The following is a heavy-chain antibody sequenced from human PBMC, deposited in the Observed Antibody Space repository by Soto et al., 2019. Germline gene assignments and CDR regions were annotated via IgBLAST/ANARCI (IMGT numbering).Heavy chain of an antibody. CDR3: ARVGRSGYSDY. D-gene: IGHD3-3*01. J-gene: IGHJ4*02. Sequence: QVQLQQWGAGLLKPSETLSLTCAVYGGPFSGYYWSWIRQPPGKGLEWIGEINHSGSTNYNPSLKSRVTISVDTSKNQFSLKLSSVTAADTAVYYCARVGRSGYSDYWGQGTLVTVSS. V-gene: IGHV4-34*01. CDR1: GGPFSGYY. CDR2: INHSGST.